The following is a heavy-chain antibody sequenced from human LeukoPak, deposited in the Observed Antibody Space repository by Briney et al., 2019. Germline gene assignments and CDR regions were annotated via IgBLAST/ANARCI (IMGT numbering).Heavy chain of an antibody. V-gene: IGHV3-21*01. CDR3: ASGIYYASVHTWSPV. J-gene: IGHJ4*02. CDR2: ISYSSAYI. D-gene: IGHD3-10*01. CDR1: GFSFSSYS. Sequence: GGSLRPSCAASGFSFSSYSMNWVRQAPGKGLEWVSSISYSSAYIYYIDSVKGRFTISRDDAKNSLYLQMNSLGAEDTAVYYCASGIYYASVHTWSPVWGQGILVTVSS.